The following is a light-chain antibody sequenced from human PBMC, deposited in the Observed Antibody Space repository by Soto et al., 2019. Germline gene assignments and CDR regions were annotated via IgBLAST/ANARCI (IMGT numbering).Light chain of an antibody. J-gene: IGKJ4*01. Sequence: DIVMTQSPATLSVAPGERVTFSCRASQGVSRKLAWYHHKPGQAPRLLISGASTGATGIPARFSGSGSGTEFTLTISSLQSEDCAIYYCQQYHTWPSTFGGGTKVDSK. CDR3: QQYHTWPST. V-gene: IGKV3-15*01. CDR1: QGVSRK. CDR2: GAS.